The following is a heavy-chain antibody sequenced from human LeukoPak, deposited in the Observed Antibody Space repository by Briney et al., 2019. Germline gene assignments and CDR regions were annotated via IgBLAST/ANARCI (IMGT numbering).Heavy chain of an antibody. CDR3: AKDWYSSSLLAFDI. Sequence: PGGSLRLSCAPSGFSFDDYAMHWVRQAPGKGLEWVSGISWKSGSIGYADSVKGRFTISRDDAKNSLYLQMNSLRAEDTALYYCAKDWYSSSLLAFDIWGQGTMVTVSS. V-gene: IGHV3-9*01. CDR2: ISWKSGSI. CDR1: GFSFDDYA. J-gene: IGHJ3*02. D-gene: IGHD6-13*01.